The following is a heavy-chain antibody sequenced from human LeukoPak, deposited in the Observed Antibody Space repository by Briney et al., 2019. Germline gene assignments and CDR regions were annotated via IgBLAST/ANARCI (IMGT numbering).Heavy chain of an antibody. Sequence: PGGSLRLSCAASGFTFNNYAMNWVRQTPGKGLQSVSAVSGDGQRTFYADSVKGRFTIFRDNSMNTLSLQMNSLRVEDTAVYYCAKEQDNLLLLSHFDSWGQGILVTVSA. D-gene: IGHD1-14*01. CDR1: GFTFNNYA. J-gene: IGHJ4*02. V-gene: IGHV3-23*01. CDR3: AKEQDNLLLLSHFDS. CDR2: VSGDGQRT.